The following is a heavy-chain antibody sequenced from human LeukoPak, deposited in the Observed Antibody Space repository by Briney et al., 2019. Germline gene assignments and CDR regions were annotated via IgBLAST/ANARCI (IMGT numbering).Heavy chain of an antibody. J-gene: IGHJ4*02. V-gene: IGHV3-48*01. Sequence: GGSLRLSCAASGFTFSTYSMNWVRQAPGKGLEWVSYISSSSSIIYYVDSVKGRFTISRDNAKNSLYLQMNSLRAEDTAVYYCARDVIYDSEIYSYGDSWGQGTLVTVSS. CDR2: ISSSSSII. D-gene: IGHD3-16*01. CDR1: GFTFSTYS. CDR3: ARDVIYDSEIYSYGDS.